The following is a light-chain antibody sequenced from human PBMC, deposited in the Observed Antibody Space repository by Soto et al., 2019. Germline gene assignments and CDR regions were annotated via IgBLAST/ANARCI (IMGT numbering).Light chain of an antibody. CDR1: SSDVGGYNY. V-gene: IGLV2-8*01. Sequence: QSALTQPPSAPGSPGQSVTISCTGTSSDVGGYNYVSWYQQHPGKAPKLMISEVNKRPSGVPDRFSGSKSGNTASLTVSGLQAEDEADYYCSSYAGSRIVVFGGGTKLTVL. CDR3: SSYAGSRIVV. J-gene: IGLJ2*01. CDR2: EVN.